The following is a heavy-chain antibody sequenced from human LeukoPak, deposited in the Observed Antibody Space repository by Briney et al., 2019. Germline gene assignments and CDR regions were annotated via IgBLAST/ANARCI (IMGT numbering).Heavy chain of an antibody. D-gene: IGHD3-10*01. V-gene: IGHV3-30*04. CDR3: AREGGDLGGFDV. Sequence: GRSLRLSCAASGLYFDSHAMHWVRQAPGKGLEWVAFISYTGGNEYYADPVKGRFTISRDNSKNTLYLQMTSLRSEDTAVYFCAREGGDLGGFDVWGQGTVVTVS. CDR2: ISYTGGNE. CDR1: GLYFDSHA. J-gene: IGHJ3*01.